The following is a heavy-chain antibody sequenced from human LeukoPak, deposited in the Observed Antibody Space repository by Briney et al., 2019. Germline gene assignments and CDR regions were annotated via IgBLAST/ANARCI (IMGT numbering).Heavy chain of an antibody. D-gene: IGHD6-19*01. CDR1: GFTFSSHA. CDR2: ISGSGGST. Sequence: GGSLRLSCAASGFTFSSHAMSWVRQAPGKGLEWVSAISGSGGSTYYADSVKGRFTISRDNSKNMLYLQMNSLRAEDTAVYYCAKDSSGWYRDYFDYWGQGTLVTVSS. V-gene: IGHV3-23*01. CDR3: AKDSSGWYRDYFDY. J-gene: IGHJ4*02.